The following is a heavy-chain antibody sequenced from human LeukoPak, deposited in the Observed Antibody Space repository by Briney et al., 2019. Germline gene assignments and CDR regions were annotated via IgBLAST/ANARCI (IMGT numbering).Heavy chain of an antibody. CDR3: TSKSESRRLIWSGYDY. CDR1: DLSFKNVW. D-gene: IGHD3-3*01. CDR2: ISSKSDGGTT. V-gene: IGHV3-15*01. Sequence: PGGSLRLSCSASDLSFKNVWMSWVRQAPGKGLEWVGRISSKSDGGTTDYAAPVKGRFTISRDDSTNTLSLQMNSLKTEDTAVYYYTSKSESRRLIWSGYDYWGQGTLVTVSS. J-gene: IGHJ4*02.